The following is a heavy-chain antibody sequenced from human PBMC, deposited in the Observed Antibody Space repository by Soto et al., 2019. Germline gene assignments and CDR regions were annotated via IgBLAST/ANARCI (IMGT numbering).Heavy chain of an antibody. Sequence: SETLSLTCAVHGGSFSGYYLSWICQPPGKGLEWIGEITHSGSTNYNPSLKSRVPISVDTSKNPFSLKLSSLTAADTAVYYCARAPIAAAIDYWGQGTLVTVSS. V-gene: IGHV4-34*01. CDR3: ARAPIAAAIDY. CDR2: ITHSGST. D-gene: IGHD6-13*01. CDR1: GGSFSGYY. J-gene: IGHJ4*02.